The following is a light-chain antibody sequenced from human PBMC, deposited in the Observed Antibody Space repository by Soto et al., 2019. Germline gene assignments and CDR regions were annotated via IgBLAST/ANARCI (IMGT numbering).Light chain of an antibody. CDR1: QSVSSNY. Sequence: EIVMTQSPATLSVSPGERATLSCRATQSVSSNYLAWYQQKSGQAPRLLIYGASSRATGTPDRFRGSGSGTDFTLTITRLEPEDFAVYYCHQYGSAPWTFGQGTKV. CDR2: GAS. V-gene: IGKV3-20*01. J-gene: IGKJ1*01. CDR3: HQYGSAPWT.